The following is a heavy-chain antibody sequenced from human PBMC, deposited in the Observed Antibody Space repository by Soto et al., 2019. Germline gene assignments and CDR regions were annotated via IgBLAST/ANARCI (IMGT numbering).Heavy chain of an antibody. J-gene: IGHJ2*01. V-gene: IGHV1-24*01. Sequence: ASVKVSCKVSGYTLTELSMHWVRQAPGKGLEWMGGFDPEDGETIYAQKFQGRVTMTEDTSTDTAYMELSSPRSEDTAVYYCPTNRMVRGAGTANWYFDLCGRVTLVTVSS. CDR3: PTNRMVRGAGTANWYFDL. CDR1: GYTLTELS. D-gene: IGHD3-10*01. CDR2: FDPEDGET.